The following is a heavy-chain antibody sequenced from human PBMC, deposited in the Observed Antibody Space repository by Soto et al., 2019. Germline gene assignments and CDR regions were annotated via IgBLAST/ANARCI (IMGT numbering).Heavy chain of an antibody. J-gene: IGHJ6*02. Sequence: PGESLKISCKGSGYSFTSYWIGWVRQMPGKGLEWMGIIYPGDSDIRYSPSFQGQVTISADKSISTAYLQWSSLKASDTAMYYCARHEGSTSLDYYYGMDVWGQGTTVTVSS. CDR1: GYSFTSYW. CDR2: IYPGDSDI. V-gene: IGHV5-51*01. D-gene: IGHD2-2*01. CDR3: ARHEGSTSLDYYYGMDV.